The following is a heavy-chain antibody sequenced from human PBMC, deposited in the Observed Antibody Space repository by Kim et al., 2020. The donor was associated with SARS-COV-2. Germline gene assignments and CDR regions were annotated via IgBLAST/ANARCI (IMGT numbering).Heavy chain of an antibody. J-gene: IGHJ6*02. Sequence: GESLKISCKGSGYSFTSYWIGWVRQMPGKGLEWMGIIYPGDSDTRYSPSFQGQVTISADKSISTAYLQWSSLKASDTAMYYCARHSDRFGEFYYYYGMDVWGQGTTVIVSS. D-gene: IGHD3-10*01. V-gene: IGHV5-51*01. CDR2: IYPGDSDT. CDR1: GYSFTSYW. CDR3: ARHSDRFGEFYYYYGMDV.